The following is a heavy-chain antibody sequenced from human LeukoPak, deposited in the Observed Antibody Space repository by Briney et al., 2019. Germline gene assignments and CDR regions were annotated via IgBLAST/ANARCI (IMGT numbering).Heavy chain of an antibody. Sequence: GGSLRLSCAASGFTFSSYAMSWVRQAPGKGLEWVSAISGSAYSTYYADSVRGRFTISRDNSKNTLYLQMNSLRAEDTAVYYCARDGATFSGYDWYYYMDVWGKGTTVTISS. J-gene: IGHJ6*03. CDR1: GFTFSSYA. V-gene: IGHV3-23*01. D-gene: IGHD5-12*01. CDR3: ARDGATFSGYDWYYYMDV. CDR2: ISGSAYST.